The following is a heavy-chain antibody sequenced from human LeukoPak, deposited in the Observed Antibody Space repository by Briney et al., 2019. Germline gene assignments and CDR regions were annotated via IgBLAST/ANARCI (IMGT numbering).Heavy chain of an antibody. J-gene: IGHJ4*02. Sequence: PGGSLRLSCAAPGFTVSSNYMSWVRQAPGKGLEWVSVIYSGGSTYYADSVKGRFTISRDNSKNTLSLQMNSLRAEDTAVYYCAKVNWCSASCADAWGQGTLVAVSS. V-gene: IGHV3-66*01. CDR1: GFTVSSNY. CDR2: IYSGGST. D-gene: IGHD2-2*01. CDR3: AKVNWCSASCADA.